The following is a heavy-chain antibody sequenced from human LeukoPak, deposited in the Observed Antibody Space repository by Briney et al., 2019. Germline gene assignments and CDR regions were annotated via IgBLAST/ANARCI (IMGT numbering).Heavy chain of an antibody. Sequence: GGSLTLSCAAAGFTFSSYAMTWVRQAPGKGLEWVSSISGSGGSTYYADSVKGRFTISRDNSKKTLYLQMNSLRAEDTAVYYCASVRDYYGSDYWGQGTLVTVSS. CDR3: ASVRDYYGSDY. D-gene: IGHD3-10*01. CDR2: ISGSGGST. V-gene: IGHV3-23*01. CDR1: GFTFSSYA. J-gene: IGHJ4*02.